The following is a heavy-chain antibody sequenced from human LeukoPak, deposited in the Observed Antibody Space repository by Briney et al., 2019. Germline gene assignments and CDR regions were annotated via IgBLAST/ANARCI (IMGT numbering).Heavy chain of an antibody. CDR1: GFTLSSYG. J-gene: IGHJ6*02. V-gene: IGHV3-23*01. D-gene: IGHD2-2*01. Sequence: SGKSLRLSCVASGFTLSSYGMHWVRQAPGKGLEWVSAISGSGGSTYYADSVKGRFTISRDNSKNTLYLQMNSLRAEDTAVYYCASVGCSSTSCYDYYYYYYGMDVWGQGTTVTVSS. CDR2: ISGSGGST. CDR3: ASVGCSSTSCYDYYYYYYGMDV.